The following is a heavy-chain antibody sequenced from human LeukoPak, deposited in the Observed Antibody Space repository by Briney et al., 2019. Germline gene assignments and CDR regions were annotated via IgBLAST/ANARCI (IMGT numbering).Heavy chain of an antibody. CDR3: ARGGQSGLYYYYYMDV. D-gene: IGHD1-14*01. CDR1: GFTFSSYE. Sequence: GSLRLSCAASGFTFSSYEMNWVRQAPGKGLEWVSVTYSGGSTYYADSVKGRFTISRDDSKNTLYLQMNSLRAEDTAVYYCARGGQSGLYYYYYMDVWGKGTTVTVSS. CDR2: TYSGGST. V-gene: IGHV3-66*02. J-gene: IGHJ6*03.